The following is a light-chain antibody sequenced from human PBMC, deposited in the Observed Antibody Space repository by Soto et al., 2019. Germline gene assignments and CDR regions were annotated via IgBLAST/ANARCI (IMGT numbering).Light chain of an antibody. CDR3: CSYADGSIYF. Sequence: QSVLTQPPSVSAAPGQKVTLSCSGTTSSIGGNFVSWYQKLPGTAPKLLIYDIDKRPSGIPDRFSGSKSGTSATLGITGLQTGDEGDYYCCSYADGSIYFFGTGTKVTVL. CDR2: DID. V-gene: IGLV1-51*01. CDR1: TSSIGGNF. J-gene: IGLJ1*01.